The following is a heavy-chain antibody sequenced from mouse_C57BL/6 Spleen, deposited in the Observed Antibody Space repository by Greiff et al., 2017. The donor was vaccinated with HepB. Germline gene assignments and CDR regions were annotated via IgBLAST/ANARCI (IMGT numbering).Heavy chain of an antibody. J-gene: IGHJ4*01. V-gene: IGHV5-17*01. CDR3: ARTGAYDGYYPHYYAMDY. Sequence: EVKLMESGGGLVKPGGSLKLSCAASGFTFSDYGMHWVRQAPEKGLEWVAYISSGSSTIYYADTVKGRFTISRDNAKNTLFLQMTSLRSEDTAMYYCARTGAYDGYYPHYYAMDYWGQGTSVTVSS. D-gene: IGHD2-3*01. CDR2: ISSGSSTI. CDR1: GFTFSDYG.